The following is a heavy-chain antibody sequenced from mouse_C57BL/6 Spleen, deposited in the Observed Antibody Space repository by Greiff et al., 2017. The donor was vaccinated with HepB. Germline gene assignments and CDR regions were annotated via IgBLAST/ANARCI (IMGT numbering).Heavy chain of an antibody. V-gene: IGHV14-1*01. CDR3: TYYDYDEAWFAY. Sequence: EVQLQQSGAELVRPGASVKLSCTASGFNIKDYYMHWVKQRPERGLEWIGRIDPEDGDTEYAPKFQGKATMTADTSSNTAYLQLSSLTSEDTAVYYCTYYDYDEAWFAYWGQGTLVTVSA. J-gene: IGHJ3*01. D-gene: IGHD2-4*01. CDR2: IDPEDGDT. CDR1: GFNIKDYY.